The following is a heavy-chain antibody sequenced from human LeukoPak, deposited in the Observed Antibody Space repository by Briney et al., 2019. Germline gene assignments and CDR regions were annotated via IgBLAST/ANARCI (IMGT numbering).Heavy chain of an antibody. CDR1: GGSFSGYY. Sequence: SETLSLTCAVYGGSFSGYYWSWIRQPPGKGLEWIGYIYYSGSTYYNPSLKSRVTISVDTSKNQFPLKLSSVTAADTAVYYCARVARRGGFLDSDYWGQGTLVTVSS. J-gene: IGHJ4*02. CDR3: ARVARRGGFLDSDY. V-gene: IGHV4-30-4*08. D-gene: IGHD3-3*01. CDR2: IYYSGST.